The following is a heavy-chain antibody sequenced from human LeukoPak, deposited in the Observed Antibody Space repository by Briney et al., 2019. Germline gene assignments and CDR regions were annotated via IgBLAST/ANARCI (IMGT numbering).Heavy chain of an antibody. D-gene: IGHD6-19*01. CDR2: ISSSGSTI. J-gene: IGHJ4*02. V-gene: IGHV3-48*03. Sequence: GGSLRLSCAASGFTFSSYEMNWVRQAPRKGLEWVSYISSSGSTIYYADSVKGRFTISRDNAKNSLYLQMNSLRAEDTAVYYCVRAYHSSGWYRIDYWGQGTLVTVSS. CDR3: VRAYHSSGWYRIDY. CDR1: GFTFSSYE.